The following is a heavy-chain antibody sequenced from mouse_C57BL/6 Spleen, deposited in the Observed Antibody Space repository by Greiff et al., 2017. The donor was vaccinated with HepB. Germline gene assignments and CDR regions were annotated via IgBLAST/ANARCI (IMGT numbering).Heavy chain of an antibody. D-gene: IGHD2-3*01. V-gene: IGHV1-19*01. Sequence: VQLQQSGPVLVKPGASVKMSCKASGYTFTDYYMNWVKQSHGKSLEWIGVINPYNGGTSYNQKFKGKATLTVDKSSSTAYMELNSLTSEDSAVYYCARGRDGYYSLDVWGTGTTVTVSS. J-gene: IGHJ1*03. CDR2: INPYNGGT. CDR1: GYTFTDYY. CDR3: ARGRDGYYSLDV.